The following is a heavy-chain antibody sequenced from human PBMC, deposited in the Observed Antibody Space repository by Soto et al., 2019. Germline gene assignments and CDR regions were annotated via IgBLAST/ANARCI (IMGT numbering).Heavy chain of an antibody. CDR3: AHRRGILWFGELLGAFDI. J-gene: IGHJ3*02. Sequence: QITLKESGPTLVKPTQTLTLTCTFSGFSLSTSGVGVGWIRQPPGKALEWLALIYWNDDKRYSPSLKSRLTITKDTSKNQVVLTITNMDPVDTATYYCAHRRGILWFGELLGAFDIWGQGTMVTVSS. CDR1: GFSLSTSGVG. D-gene: IGHD3-10*01. CDR2: IYWNDDK. V-gene: IGHV2-5*01.